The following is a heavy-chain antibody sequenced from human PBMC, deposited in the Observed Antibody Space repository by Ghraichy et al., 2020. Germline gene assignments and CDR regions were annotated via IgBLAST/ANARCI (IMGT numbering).Heavy chain of an antibody. V-gene: IGHV3-64D*06. J-gene: IGHJ6*02. Sequence: GGPLRLSCSASGFTFSSYAMHWVRQAPGKGLGYVSAISSNGGSTYYADSVKGRFTISRDNSKNTLYLQMSSLRAEDTAVYYCVRGITGPIYSGYDRPYGMDVWGQGTTVTVSS. CDR3: VRGITGPIYSGYDRPYGMDV. CDR1: GFTFSSYA. D-gene: IGHD5-12*01. CDR2: ISSNGGST.